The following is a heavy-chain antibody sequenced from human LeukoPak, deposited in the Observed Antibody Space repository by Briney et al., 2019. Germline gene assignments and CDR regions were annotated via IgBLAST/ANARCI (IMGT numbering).Heavy chain of an antibody. CDR1: GYTFTNNW. Sequence: ASVKVSCKAFGYTFTNNWMHWVRQAPGQGPEWMGLISPTGGSTAYAQKFQGRVTLTRDMSTSTDYMELRSLRSDDTAVYYCARGGAMYYYYYMDVWGKGTTVTISS. CDR3: ARGGAMYYYYYMDV. D-gene: IGHD2-2*01. V-gene: IGHV1-46*01. CDR2: ISPTGGST. J-gene: IGHJ6*03.